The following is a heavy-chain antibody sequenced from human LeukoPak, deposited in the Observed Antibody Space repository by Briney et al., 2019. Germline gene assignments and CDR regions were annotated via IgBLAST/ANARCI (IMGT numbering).Heavy chain of an antibody. J-gene: IGHJ4*02. D-gene: IGHD6-19*01. CDR3: ARESETSGWYDY. Sequence: GGSLRLSCAAPGFIFAIHWVRQAPGNGLEWVSIISGDGGSTFYAASVRRRFTISRDNTRKSLSLQMSSLRSEDTVLYYCARESETSGWYDYWGQGTLVTVSS. V-gene: IGHV3-43*02. CDR1: GFIFA. CDR2: ISGDGGST.